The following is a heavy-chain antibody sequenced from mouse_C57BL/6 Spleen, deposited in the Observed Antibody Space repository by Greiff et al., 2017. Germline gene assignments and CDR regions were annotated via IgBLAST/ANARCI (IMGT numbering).Heavy chain of an antibody. CDR1: GYTFTEYT. Sequence: VQLQQSGAELVKPGASVKLSCKASGYTFTEYTIHWVKQRSGQGLEWIGWFYPGSGSIKYNEKFKDKATLTADKSASTVYMELSRLTSEDSAVYYCARHESPIYYGSSYLCDWGQSTTLTVSS. J-gene: IGHJ2*01. CDR2: FYPGSGSI. V-gene: IGHV1-62-2*01. D-gene: IGHD1-1*01. CDR3: ARHESPIYYGSSYLCD.